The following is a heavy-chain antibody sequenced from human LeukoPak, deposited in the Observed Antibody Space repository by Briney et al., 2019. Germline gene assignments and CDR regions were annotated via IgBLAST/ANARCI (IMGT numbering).Heavy chain of an antibody. Sequence: MSSETLSLTCTVSGGSMTTYYWTWIRQPPGKGLEWIGYISYSGSTNYNPSLQSRVTISVDTSRNQFFLKMSSVTAADTAVYYCARHIGGGIEDMDVWGTGTKVTVSS. V-gene: IGHV4-59*08. CDR1: GGSMTTYY. CDR2: ISYSGST. D-gene: IGHD3-16*02. CDR3: ARHIGGGIEDMDV. J-gene: IGHJ6*03.